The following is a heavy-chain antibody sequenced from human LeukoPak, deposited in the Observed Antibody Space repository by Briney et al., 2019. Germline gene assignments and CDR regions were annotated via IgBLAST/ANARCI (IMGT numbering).Heavy chain of an antibody. V-gene: IGHV3-48*03. J-gene: IGHJ4*02. CDR2: ISSSGSTI. Sequence: GGSLRLSCAASGFTFSIYEVNWVRQAPGKGLEWVSYISSSGSTIYYADSVKGRFTISRDNAKNSLSLQMNSLRAEDTAVYYCARETDSTLFDYWGQGTLVTVSS. D-gene: IGHD2-2*01. CDR3: ARETDSTLFDY. CDR1: GFTFSIYE.